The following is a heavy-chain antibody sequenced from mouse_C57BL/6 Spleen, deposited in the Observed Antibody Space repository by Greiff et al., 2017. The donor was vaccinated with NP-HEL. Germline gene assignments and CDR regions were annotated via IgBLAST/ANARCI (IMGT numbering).Heavy chain of an antibody. Sequence: VQLQQSGAELVRPGASVTLSCQASGYTFTDYEMHWVKQTPVHGLEWIGAIDPETGGTAYNQKFKGKAILTADKSSSTAYMELRSLTAEDSAVYYCTRGFITTVVPFAYWGQGTLVTVSA. CDR1: GYTFTDYE. CDR3: TRGFITTVVPFAY. D-gene: IGHD1-1*01. V-gene: IGHV1-15*01. J-gene: IGHJ3*01. CDR2: IDPETGGT.